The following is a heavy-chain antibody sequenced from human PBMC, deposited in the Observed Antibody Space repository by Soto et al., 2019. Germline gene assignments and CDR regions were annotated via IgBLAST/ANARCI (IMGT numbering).Heavy chain of an antibody. CDR2: INHSGST. V-gene: IGHV4-34*01. J-gene: IGHJ4*02. CDR3: ARVDLWFGESPPDY. D-gene: IGHD3-10*01. Sequence: QVQLQQWGAGLLKPSETLSLTCAVYGGSFSGYYWSWIRQPPGKGLEWIGEINHSGSTNYNPSLKSRVTLSVDTSKNQFSLKLSSVTAADTAVYYCARVDLWFGESPPDYWGQGTLVTVSS. CDR1: GGSFSGYY.